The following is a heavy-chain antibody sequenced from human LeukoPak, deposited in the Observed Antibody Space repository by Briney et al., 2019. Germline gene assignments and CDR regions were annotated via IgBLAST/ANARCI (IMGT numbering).Heavy chain of an antibody. V-gene: IGHV1-8*01. CDR3: TRGGYGGPRVAFDY. D-gene: IGHD1-1*01. Sequence: ASVKVSCKASGYTFTSYDINWVRQAPGQGLEWMGWMNPNSGNTGYAQKFQGRVTITRNTSISTAYMELSSLRSEDTAVYYCTRGGYGGPRVAFDYWGQGTLVTVSS. CDR2: MNPNSGNT. CDR1: GYTFTSYD. J-gene: IGHJ4*02.